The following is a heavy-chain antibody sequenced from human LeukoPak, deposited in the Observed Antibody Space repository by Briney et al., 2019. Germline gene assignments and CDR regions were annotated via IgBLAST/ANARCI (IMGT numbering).Heavy chain of an antibody. CDR2: INHSGST. Sequence: GSLRLSCAASGFTFSSYAMSWVRQAPGKGLEWIGEINHSGSTNYNPSLKSRVTISVDTSKNQFSLKLSSVTAADTAVYYCARGPEWGHIDYWGQGTLVTVSS. J-gene: IGHJ4*02. CDR1: GFTFSSYA. CDR3: ARGPEWGHIDY. D-gene: IGHD3-16*01. V-gene: IGHV4-34*01.